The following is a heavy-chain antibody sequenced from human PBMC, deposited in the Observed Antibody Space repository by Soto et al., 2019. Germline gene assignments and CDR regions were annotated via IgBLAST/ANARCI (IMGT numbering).Heavy chain of an antibody. V-gene: IGHV4-34*01. CDR3: ARFSGYYYYAMYV. Sequence: SETLSLTCAVYGGSFSGYYWSWIRQPPGKGLEWIGEINHSGVTNYKPSLKRRVTISVDTSKNQFSLQLKSVTAADTALYYCARFSGYYYYAMYVWGQGSTVTGSS. CDR2: INHSGVT. D-gene: IGHD6-25*01. J-gene: IGHJ6*02. CDR1: GGSFSGYY.